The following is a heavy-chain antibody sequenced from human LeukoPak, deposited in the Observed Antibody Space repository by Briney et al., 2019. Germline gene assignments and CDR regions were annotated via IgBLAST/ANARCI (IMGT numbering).Heavy chain of an antibody. CDR2: ISYDGSNK. Sequence: GRSLRLSCAASGFTFSSYAMHWVRQAPGKGLEWVAVISYDGSNKYYADSVKGRFTISRDNSKNTLYLQMNSLRAEDTAVYYCARDHGRDDWGQGTLVIVSS. D-gene: IGHD5-24*01. CDR1: GFTFSSYA. CDR3: ARDHGRDD. J-gene: IGHJ4*02. V-gene: IGHV3-30-3*01.